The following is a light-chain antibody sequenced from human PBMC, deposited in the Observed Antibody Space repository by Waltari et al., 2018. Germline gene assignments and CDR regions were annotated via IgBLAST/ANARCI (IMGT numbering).Light chain of an antibody. CDR3: QQYDRHSFS. CDR1: QKTNIW. Sequence: IQMTQSPSTRPTLFGDSVTITCRASQKTNIWFAWYQQKTGKAPRLLIYKSSILQSGVPSRFSGSASGTEFNLTISSLQPDDFATYYCQQYDRHSFSFGQGTRLDLK. J-gene: IGKJ2*03. CDR2: KSS. V-gene: IGKV1-5*03.